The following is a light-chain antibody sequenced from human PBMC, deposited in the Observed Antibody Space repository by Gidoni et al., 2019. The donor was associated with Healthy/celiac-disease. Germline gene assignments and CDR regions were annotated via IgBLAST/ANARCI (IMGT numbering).Light chain of an antibody. Sequence: EIVMTLSPATLSVSAGERATLSCRASQSVSSNLAWYQQKPGQAPRLLIYGASTRAPGIPDRFSGSGSGTEFTLTISSLQSEDFAVYYCQQYNNWPQTFGQGTKVEIK. J-gene: IGKJ1*01. CDR1: QSVSSN. V-gene: IGKV3-15*01. CDR2: GAS. CDR3: QQYNNWPQT.